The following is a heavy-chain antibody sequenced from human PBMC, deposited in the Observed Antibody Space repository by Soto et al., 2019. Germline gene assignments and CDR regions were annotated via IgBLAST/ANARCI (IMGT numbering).Heavy chain of an antibody. Sequence: GGSLRLSCAASGFTFSSYSMNWVRQAPGKGLEWVSSISSSSSYIYYADSVKGRFTISRDNAKNSLYLQMNSLRAEDTAVYYCARDLGGSGSVDYWGQGTLVTVSS. J-gene: IGHJ4*02. V-gene: IGHV3-21*01. D-gene: IGHD3-10*01. CDR1: GFTFSSYS. CDR2: ISSSSSYI. CDR3: ARDLGGSGSVDY.